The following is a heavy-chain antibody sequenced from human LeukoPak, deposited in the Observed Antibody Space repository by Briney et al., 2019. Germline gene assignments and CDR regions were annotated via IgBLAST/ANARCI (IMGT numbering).Heavy chain of an antibody. V-gene: IGHV3-30*04. CDR3: ARSPERLGQGYLDS. CDR1: GFTFSSYS. D-gene: IGHD3/OR15-3a*01. CDR2: ISYHGSNK. J-gene: IGHJ4*02. Sequence: GGSLRLSCAASGFTFSSYSMHWVRQAPGKGLQWLTLISYHGSNKDYTDSVKGRFIISRGNSKNTLFLQMNSLRTEDTAIYFCARSPERLGQGYLDSWGQGTLVTVSS.